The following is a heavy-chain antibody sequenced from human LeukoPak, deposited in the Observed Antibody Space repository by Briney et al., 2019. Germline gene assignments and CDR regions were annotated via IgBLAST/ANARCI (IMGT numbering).Heavy chain of an antibody. V-gene: IGHV3-30-3*01. CDR1: GFTFSSYA. J-gene: IGHJ3*02. D-gene: IGHD3-9*01. CDR2: ISYDGSKE. CDR3: AKEGWRLRYFDWLSKSERGDAFDI. Sequence: GRSLRLSCAASGFTFSSYAMHWVRQAPGKGLEWVAIISYDGSKEYYADSVKGRFTISRDNSKNTLYLQMNSLRAEDTAVYYCAKEGWRLRYFDWLSKSERGDAFDIWGQGTMVTVSS.